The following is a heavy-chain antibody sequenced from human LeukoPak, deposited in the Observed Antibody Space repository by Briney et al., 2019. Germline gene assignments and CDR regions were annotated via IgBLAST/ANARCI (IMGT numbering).Heavy chain of an antibody. V-gene: IGHV3-33*01. CDR2: IWYDGSNK. Sequence: GGSLRLSCAASGFTFSSYGMQWVRQAPGKGLEWVAVIWYDGSNKYYADSVKGRFTISRDNSKNTLYLQMNSLRAEDTAVYYCARGDSSSWYYFDYWGQGTPVTVSS. CDR1: GFTFSSYG. D-gene: IGHD6-13*01. CDR3: ARGDSSSWYYFDY. J-gene: IGHJ4*02.